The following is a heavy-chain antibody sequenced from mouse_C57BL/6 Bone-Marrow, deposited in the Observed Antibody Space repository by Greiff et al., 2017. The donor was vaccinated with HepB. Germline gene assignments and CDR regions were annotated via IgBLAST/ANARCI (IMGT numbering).Heavy chain of an antibody. CDR1: GYTFTSYT. CDR3: ARPLRNYFDY. D-gene: IGHD1-1*01. J-gene: IGHJ2*01. Sequence: VQLQQSGAELVRPGASVKMSCKASGYTFTSYTMHWVKQRPGQGLEWIGYINPSSGYTKYNQKFKDKATLTADKSSSTAYMQLSSLTSEDSAVYYCARPLRNYFDYWGQGTTLTVSS. V-gene: IGHV1-4*01. CDR2: INPSSGYT.